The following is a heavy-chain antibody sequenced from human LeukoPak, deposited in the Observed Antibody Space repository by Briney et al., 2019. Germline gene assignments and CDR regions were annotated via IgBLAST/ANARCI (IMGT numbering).Heavy chain of an antibody. CDR2: ISGSGGST. CDR1: GFTFSSYA. CDR3: AKDLSPYGGNSVTDY. J-gene: IGHJ4*02. V-gene: IGHV3-23*01. Sequence: PGGSLRLSCAASGFTFSSYAMSWVCQAPGKGLEWVSAISGSGGSTYYADSVKGRFTISRDNSKNTLYLQMNSLRAEDTAVYYCAKDLSPYGGNSVTDYWGQGTLVTVSS. D-gene: IGHD4-23*01.